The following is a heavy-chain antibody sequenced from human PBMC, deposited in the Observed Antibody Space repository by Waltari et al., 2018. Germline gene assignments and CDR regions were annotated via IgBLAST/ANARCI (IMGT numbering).Heavy chain of an antibody. J-gene: IGHJ5*02. CDR2: ITPNSGGT. CDR1: GYTFTGHY. D-gene: IGHD3-3*01. V-gene: IGHV1-2*02. Sequence: QVQLVQSGAEVKKPGASVKVSCKASGYTFTGHYMHWVRQAPGQGLEWMGWITPNSGGTNYAQNFQGRVTMTGDTSTSTVYMDLSGLRSDDTAVYYCARGWYFDFWSNYFENNWFDPWGQGTLVTVSS. CDR3: ARGWYFDFWSNYFENNWFDP.